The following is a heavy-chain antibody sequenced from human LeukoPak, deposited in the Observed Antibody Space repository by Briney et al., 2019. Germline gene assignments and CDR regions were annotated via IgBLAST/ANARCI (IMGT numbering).Heavy chain of an antibody. D-gene: IGHD3-22*01. CDR3: ARDGSYYYDSSGMDY. CDR2: ISSSSSYI. Sequence: GGSLRLSCAASGFTFSSYSMNWVRQAPGKGLEWVSSISSSSSYIYYADSVKGRFTISRDNAKNSLYLQMNSLRAEDTAVYYCARDGSYYYDSSGMDYWGQGTLVTASS. CDR1: GFTFSSYS. J-gene: IGHJ4*02. V-gene: IGHV3-21*01.